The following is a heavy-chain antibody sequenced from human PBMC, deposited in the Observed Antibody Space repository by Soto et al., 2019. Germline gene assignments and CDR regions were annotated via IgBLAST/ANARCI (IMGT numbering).Heavy chain of an antibody. V-gene: IGHV3-33*06. J-gene: IGHJ6*04. CDR3: AKSTVPYYYGMDV. Sequence: QVQLVDSGGGVVQPGRSLRLSCAASGSTFSSDGMHWVRQAPGKGLEWVAVIWYDGSNKYYADSVKGRFTISRDNTKNTLYLQMNALRAGDTAVYYCAKSTVPYYYGMDVWGEGSTVTVSS. CDR1: GSTFSSDG. CDR2: IWYDGSNK. D-gene: IGHD4-17*01.